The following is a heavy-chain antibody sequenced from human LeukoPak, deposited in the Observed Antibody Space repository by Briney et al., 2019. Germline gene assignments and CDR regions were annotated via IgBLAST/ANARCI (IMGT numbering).Heavy chain of an antibody. CDR2: IYSSGST. CDR3: ARHPCSVGSCPNPFDP. Sequence: PSETLSLTCTVSGGSISSYYWSWIRQPPGKGLEWIGYIYSSGSTSYNPSLKSRVTISVDTSKNQFSLKLSSVTAADTAVYYCARHPCSVGSCPNPFDPWGQGTLVTVSS. D-gene: IGHD2-15*01. CDR1: GGSISSYY. V-gene: IGHV4-59*08. J-gene: IGHJ5*02.